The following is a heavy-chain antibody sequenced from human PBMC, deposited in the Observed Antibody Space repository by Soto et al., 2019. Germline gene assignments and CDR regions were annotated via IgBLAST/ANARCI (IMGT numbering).Heavy chain of an antibody. CDR2: INPANADT. CDR1: GYTFNKYP. Sequence: GASVKVTCKASGYTFNKYPIHWVRQAPGHGLEWMGWINPANADTGYSQSFQGRVTLTRDTSAITAYMELSSLRSEDTAVYYCVRKDYYGSGIYYFDYWGQGTLVTVSS. CDR3: VRKDYYGSGIYYFDY. V-gene: IGHV1-3*01. D-gene: IGHD3-10*01. J-gene: IGHJ4*02.